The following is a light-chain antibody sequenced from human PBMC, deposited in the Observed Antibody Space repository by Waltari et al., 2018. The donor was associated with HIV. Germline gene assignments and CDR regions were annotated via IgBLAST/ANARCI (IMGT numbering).Light chain of an antibody. Sequence: EIVMTQSPATLSVSPGERATLSCRASQSVSSNSSWYQQKPGQAPRLLIHGASTRATGIPARFSGSGSGTEFTLTISSLQSEDFAVYYCQQYNNWPPFTFGPGTKVDIK. CDR3: QQYNNWPPFT. V-gene: IGKV3-15*01. CDR2: GAS. CDR1: QSVSSN. J-gene: IGKJ3*01.